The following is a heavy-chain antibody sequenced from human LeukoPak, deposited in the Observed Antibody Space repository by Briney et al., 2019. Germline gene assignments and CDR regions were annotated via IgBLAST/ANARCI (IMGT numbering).Heavy chain of an antibody. CDR2: IYTSGST. J-gene: IGHJ3*02. D-gene: IGHD3-22*01. CDR1: GGSISSGSYF. CDR3: ARGGYYDSSGSRDAFHI. V-gene: IGHV4-61*02. Sequence: SETLSLTCTVSGGSISSGSYFWNWIRQPAGKGLEWIGRIYTSGSTDYNPSLKSRVTISLDTSKNQFSLKLSSVTAADTAVYYCARGGYYDSSGSRDAFHIWGQGTMVTVSS.